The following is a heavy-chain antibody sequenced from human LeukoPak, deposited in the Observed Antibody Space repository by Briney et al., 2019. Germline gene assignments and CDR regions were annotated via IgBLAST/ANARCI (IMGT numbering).Heavy chain of an antibody. V-gene: IGHV3-53*01. CDR1: GFTVSTNY. Sequence: GGSLRLSCAASGFTVSTNYMSWVRQPAGKGLKWLSVIYTGGTTFYADSVKGGFTISRDNSKNTLYLQMNSLRADDTAVYYCTKLKGWYGEGYCDHWGQGTLVTVSS. CDR3: TKLKGWYGEGYCDH. D-gene: IGHD3-10*01. J-gene: IGHJ4*02. CDR2: IYTGGTT.